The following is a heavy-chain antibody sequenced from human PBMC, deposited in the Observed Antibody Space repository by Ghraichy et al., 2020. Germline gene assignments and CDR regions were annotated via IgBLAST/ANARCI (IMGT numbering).Heavy chain of an antibody. D-gene: IGHD5-18*01. CDR2: IYYSGST. CDR1: GGSISSYY. CDR3: ARGAVDSGALI. J-gene: IGHJ3*02. V-gene: IGHV4-59*08. Sequence: SETLSLTCTVSGGSISSYYWSWIRQPPGKGLEWIGYIYYSGSTNYNPSLKSRVTISVDTSKNQFSLKLSSVTAADTAVYYCARGAVDSGALIWGQGTMVTVSS.